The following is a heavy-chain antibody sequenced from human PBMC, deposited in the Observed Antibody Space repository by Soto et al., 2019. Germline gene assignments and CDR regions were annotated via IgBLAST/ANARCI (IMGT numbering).Heavy chain of an antibody. D-gene: IGHD3-22*01. CDR3: ARGWGYDSNDYYYAY. CDR2: IIPIFGTA. V-gene: IGHV1-69*01. Sequence: QVQLVQSGAEVRKPGSSVKVSCKASGGIFSRHAISWVRQAPGQGLEWMGGIIPIFGTANHAQKFQGRVTIIADESTSTVYMELSSLRSEDTAMYYCARGWGYDSNDYYYAYWGQGTLVIVSS. J-gene: IGHJ4*02. CDR1: GGIFSRHA.